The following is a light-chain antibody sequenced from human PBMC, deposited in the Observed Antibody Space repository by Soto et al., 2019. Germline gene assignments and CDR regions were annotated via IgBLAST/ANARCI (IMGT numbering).Light chain of an antibody. CDR3: QQYQNWPPFT. J-gene: IGKJ5*01. Sequence: EIVMTQSPAILSVSPGERVTLSCRASQDINYNLAWHQQKPGQAPRLLIYGAYTRATGIPGRFSGSGAGTEFTLTISSLQSEDVAIYFCQQYQNWPPFTFGQGTRLEIK. CDR1: QDINYN. V-gene: IGKV3-15*01. CDR2: GAY.